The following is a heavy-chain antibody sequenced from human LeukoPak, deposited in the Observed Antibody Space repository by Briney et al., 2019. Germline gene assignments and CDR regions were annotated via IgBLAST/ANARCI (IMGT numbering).Heavy chain of an antibody. D-gene: IGHD3-10*01. CDR3: AKDIFTMVRGVVDY. J-gene: IGHJ4*02. CDR2: ISWNSGSI. Sequence: GGSLRLSCAASGFTFSGYSMNWVRQAPGKGLEWVSGISWNSGSIGYADSVKGRFTISRDNAKNSLYLQMNSLRAEDTALYYCAKDIFTMVRGVVDYWGQGTLVTVSS. V-gene: IGHV3-9*01. CDR1: GFTFSGYS.